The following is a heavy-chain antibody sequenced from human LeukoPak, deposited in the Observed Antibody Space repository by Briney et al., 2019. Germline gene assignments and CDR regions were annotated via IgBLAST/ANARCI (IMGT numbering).Heavy chain of an antibody. Sequence: SQTLSLTCTVSGGSISSGSYYWSWIRQPAGKGLEWIGRIYTSGSTNYNPSLKSRVTISVDTSKNQFSLKLSSVTAADTAVYYCARDSGDGYNYDYYYYYMDVWGKGTTVTVSS. V-gene: IGHV4-61*02. CDR3: ARDSGDGYNYDYYYYYMDV. CDR1: GGSISSGSYY. D-gene: IGHD5-24*01. CDR2: IYTSGST. J-gene: IGHJ6*03.